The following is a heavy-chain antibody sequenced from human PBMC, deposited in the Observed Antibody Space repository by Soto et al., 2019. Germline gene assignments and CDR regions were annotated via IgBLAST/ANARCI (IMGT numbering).Heavy chain of an antibody. V-gene: IGHV2-5*02. CDR2: MYWDDDK. CDR1: VL. CDR3: ARYYFAARLYSSDS. J-gene: IGHJ4*02. Sequence: VLVGWIRQPPGEALEWLTLMYWDDDKRYSPSLKSRLTITKDTSKKQVVLTMTNMDSVDTATYYCARYYFAARLYSSDSRVRAPQVT. D-gene: IGHD3-10*01.